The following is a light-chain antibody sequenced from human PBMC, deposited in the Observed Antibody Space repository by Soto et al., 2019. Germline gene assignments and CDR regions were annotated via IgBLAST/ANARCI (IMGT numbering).Light chain of an antibody. CDR2: DDS. CDR3: QVWDPGLDHRGV. Sequence: SYELAQAPSVSVAPGPTARITCGGDNIGSKSVHWYQQKPGQAPVLVIYDDSDRPSGIPERFSGSNSGTTATLTISRVEAGDEADFYCQVWDPGLDHRGVFGGGTKRTVL. J-gene: IGLJ3*02. CDR1: NIGSKS. V-gene: IGLV3-21*02.